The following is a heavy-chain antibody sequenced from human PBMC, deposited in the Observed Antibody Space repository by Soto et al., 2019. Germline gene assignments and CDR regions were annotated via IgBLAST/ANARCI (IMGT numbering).Heavy chain of an antibody. CDR3: ARLGLGRGGPYHYYYYYYMDV. J-gene: IGHJ6*03. V-gene: IGHV4-39*01. CDR2: IYYSGST. CDR1: GGSISSSSYY. D-gene: IGHD2-15*01. Sequence: SETLSLTCTVSGGSISSSSYYWGWIRQPPGKGLEWIGSIYYSGSTYYNPSLKSRVTISVDTFQKQLSLKLSSVTAADTAVYFCARLGLGRGGPYHYYYYYYMDVWGKGTTVT.